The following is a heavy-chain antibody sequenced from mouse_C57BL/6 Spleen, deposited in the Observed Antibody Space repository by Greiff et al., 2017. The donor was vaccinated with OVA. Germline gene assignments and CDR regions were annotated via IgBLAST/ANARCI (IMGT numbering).Heavy chain of an antibody. CDR1: GYTFTSYW. D-gene: IGHD2-5*01. J-gene: IGHJ1*03. Sequence: VQLQQPGAELVKPGASVKMSCKASGYTFTSYWITWVKQRPGQGLEWIGDIYPGSGSTNYNEKFKSKATLTVDTSSSTAYMQLSSLTSEDSAVYYCARSDPSYYSNPYWYFDVWGTGTTVTVSS. CDR2: IYPGSGST. CDR3: ARSDPSYYSNPYWYFDV. V-gene: IGHV1-55*01.